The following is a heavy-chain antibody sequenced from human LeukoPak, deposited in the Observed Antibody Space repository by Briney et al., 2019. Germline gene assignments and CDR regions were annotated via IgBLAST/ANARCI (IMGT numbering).Heavy chain of an antibody. CDR1: GFSFSTSW. Sequence: PGGSLRLSCAASGFSFSTSWMHWVRQAPGKGLVWVSRIHSDGIGTTYADSVKGRFTISRDNAKNTLSLQMNSLRAEDTAVYYCARVPITLAGTKDAKYFQHWGQGTLVTVSS. D-gene: IGHD6-19*01. CDR3: ARVPITLAGTKDAKYFQH. J-gene: IGHJ1*01. V-gene: IGHV3-74*03. CDR2: IHSDGIGT.